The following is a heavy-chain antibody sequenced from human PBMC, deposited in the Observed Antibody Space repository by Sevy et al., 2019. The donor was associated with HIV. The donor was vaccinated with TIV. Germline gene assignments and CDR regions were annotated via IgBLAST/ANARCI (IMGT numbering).Heavy chain of an antibody. CDR3: ARHCRSTSCSHAFDI. CDR2: INQSGST. CDR1: GGSFSGYY. J-gene: IGHJ3*02. V-gene: IGHV4-34*01. D-gene: IGHD2-2*01. Sequence: SETLSLTCAVYGGSFSGYYWSWIRQPPGKGLEWIGEINQSGSTNYNPSLKSRVTISGDTSKNQFSLKLSSVTAADTAVDYCARHCRSTSCSHAFDIWGQGTMVTVSS.